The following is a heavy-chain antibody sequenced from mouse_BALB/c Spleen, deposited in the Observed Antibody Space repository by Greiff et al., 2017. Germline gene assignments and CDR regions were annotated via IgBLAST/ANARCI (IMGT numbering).Heavy chain of an antibody. Sequence: VQLQQSGAELMKPGASVKISCKATGYTFSSYWIEWVKQRPGHGLEWIGEILPGSGSTNYNEKFKGKATFTADTSSNTAYMQLSSLTSEDSAVYYCARSYGNYGDWYFDVWGAGTTVTVSS. CDR2: ILPGSGST. D-gene: IGHD2-10*02. CDR1: GYTFSSYW. CDR3: ARSYGNYGDWYFDV. V-gene: IGHV1-9*01. J-gene: IGHJ1*01.